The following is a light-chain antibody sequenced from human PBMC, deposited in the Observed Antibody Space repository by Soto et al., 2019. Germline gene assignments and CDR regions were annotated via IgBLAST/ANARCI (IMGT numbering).Light chain of an antibody. V-gene: IGKV3-11*01. CDR2: DAS. CDR3: QQRSNWPPIT. CDR1: QSVRSY. Sequence: EIGLTQSPTTLSLSPGERANLSCPASQSVRSYLAWFQQKPGQAPRLLLYDASNRASGIPARFSGSGSGTDFTLTISSLEPEDFAVYYCQQRSNWPPITFGQGTRLEI. J-gene: IGKJ5*01.